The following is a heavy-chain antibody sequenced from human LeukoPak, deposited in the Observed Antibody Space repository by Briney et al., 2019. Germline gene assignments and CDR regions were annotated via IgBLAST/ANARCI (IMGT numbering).Heavy chain of an antibody. CDR2: IKQDGSEK. V-gene: IGHV3-7*01. Sequence: GGSLRLSCAASGFTFSSYRMSWVRQAPGKGLEWVANIKQDGSEKYYVDSVKGRFTISRDNAETSLYLQMNSLGAEDTAVYYCARAYSSTWIYYFDYWGQGTLVTVSS. CDR1: GFTFSSYR. J-gene: IGHJ4*02. D-gene: IGHD6-13*01. CDR3: ARAYSSTWIYYFDY.